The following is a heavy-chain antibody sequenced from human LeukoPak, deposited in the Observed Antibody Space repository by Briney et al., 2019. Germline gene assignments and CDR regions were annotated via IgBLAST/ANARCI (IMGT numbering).Heavy chain of an antibody. CDR2: IIPIFGTA. CDR3: ARGSRARHDILTGYSPFDY. D-gene: IGHD3-9*01. CDR1: GGTFSSYA. V-gene: IGHV1-69*06. Sequence: SVTVSCKPSGGTFSSYAISWVRQAPGQGLEWMGGIIPIFGTANYAQKFQGRVTITADKSTSTAYMELSSLRSEDTAVYYCARGSRARHDILTGYSPFDYWGQGTLVTVSS. J-gene: IGHJ4*02.